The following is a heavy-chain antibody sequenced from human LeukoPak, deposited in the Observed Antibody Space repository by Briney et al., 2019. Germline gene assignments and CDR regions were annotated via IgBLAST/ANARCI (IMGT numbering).Heavy chain of an antibody. J-gene: IGHJ4*02. V-gene: IGHV5-51*01. CDR1: GYSFTSYW. D-gene: IGHD3-22*01. CDR2: IYPGDSDT. Sequence: GESLKISCKGSGYSFTSYWIGWVRQMPGKGLEWMGIIYPGDSDTRYSPSFQGQVTISADKSISTAYLQWGSLKASDTAMYYCARFDYYDSSGYYSTGFDYWGQGTLVTVSS. CDR3: ARFDYYDSSGYYSTGFDY.